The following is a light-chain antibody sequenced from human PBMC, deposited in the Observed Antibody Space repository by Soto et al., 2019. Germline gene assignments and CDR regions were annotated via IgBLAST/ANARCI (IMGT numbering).Light chain of an antibody. Sequence: QSALTQPASVSGSPGQSITISCTGTSSDVGGYNYVSWYQQHPGKAPKLMIYEVSNRPSGVSNRFSGSKSGTSASLAITGLQAEDEADYYCQSYDSGLSGWVFGGGTKLTVL. CDR3: QSYDSGLSGWV. V-gene: IGLV2-14*01. CDR2: EVS. CDR1: SSDVGGYNY. J-gene: IGLJ3*02.